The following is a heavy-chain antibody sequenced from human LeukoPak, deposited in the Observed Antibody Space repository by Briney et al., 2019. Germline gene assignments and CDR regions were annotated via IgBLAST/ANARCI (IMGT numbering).Heavy chain of an antibody. CDR3: ARDRSGQWLDY. V-gene: IGHV1-18*01. Sequence: GASVKVSCKASGYTFTSYGFSWVRQAPGQGLEWMGWINAYNGDTNFAQKVQGRVTLTTDTSTSTAYMELRSLRSDDTAVYYCARDRSGQWLDYWGQGTLVTVSS. CDR2: INAYNGDT. J-gene: IGHJ4*02. D-gene: IGHD3-10*01. CDR1: GYTFTSYG.